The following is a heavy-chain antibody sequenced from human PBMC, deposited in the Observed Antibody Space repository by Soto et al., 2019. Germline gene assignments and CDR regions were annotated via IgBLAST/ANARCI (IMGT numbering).Heavy chain of an antibody. V-gene: IGHV3-15*01. CDR3: NTYDYIWGNSRIRWAY. Sequence: EVQLVESGGGVVKPGGSLRLSCAASGFPFSYAWMSWVRQAPGEGLEWVARIKSETDGGTTDYAAPVEGRFTISRHDSKNTLDLQMNNLKTEDTAVYYCNTYDYIWGNSRIRWAYWGQGTLVTVSS. CDR1: GFPFSYAW. J-gene: IGHJ4*02. D-gene: IGHD3-16*02. CDR2: IKSETDGGTT.